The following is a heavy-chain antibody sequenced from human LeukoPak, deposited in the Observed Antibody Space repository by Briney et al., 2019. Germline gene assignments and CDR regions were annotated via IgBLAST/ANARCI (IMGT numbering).Heavy chain of an antibody. CDR1: GGSIKNYY. CDR2: VYDTGTT. J-gene: IGHJ6*02. Sequence: SETLALTCALSGGSIKNYYWSWIRQPLGKGLECVGYVYDTGTTTYNPSLKSRVIISVETSKNPFSLTLTSVTAADTAVYHCARQSDPYYHYGLAFWGQGTTVIVSS. CDR3: ARQSDPYYHYGLAF. V-gene: IGHV4-59*01.